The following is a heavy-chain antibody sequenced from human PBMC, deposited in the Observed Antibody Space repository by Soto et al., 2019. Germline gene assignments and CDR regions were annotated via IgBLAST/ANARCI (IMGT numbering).Heavy chain of an antibody. V-gene: IGHV3-33*01. CDR3: ARGKPPYSSCSLDY. J-gene: IGHJ4*02. D-gene: IGHD2-15*01. CDR2: IWYDGSNK. Sequence: QVQLVESGGGVVQPGRSLRLSCAASGFTFSSYGMHWVRQAPGKGLEWVAVIWYDGSNKYYADSVKGRFTISRDNSKNTLYLQMNSLRAEDTAVYYCARGKPPYSSCSLDYWGQGTLVTVSS. CDR1: GFTFSSYG.